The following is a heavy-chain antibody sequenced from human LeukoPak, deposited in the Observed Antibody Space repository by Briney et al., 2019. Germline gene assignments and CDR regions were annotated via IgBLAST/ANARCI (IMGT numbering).Heavy chain of an antibody. CDR3: ARYHNLDY. CDR1: GFTFSSYW. CDR2: IKEDGSEK. Sequence: GGSLRLSCAASGFTFSSYWMTWVRQAPGRGLEWVANIKEDGSEKHYSDSVKGRFTISRDNAKNSLYLEVNSLRAEDTAMYYCARYHNLDYWGQGTLVTVSS. D-gene: IGHD1-14*01. J-gene: IGHJ4*02. V-gene: IGHV3-7*03.